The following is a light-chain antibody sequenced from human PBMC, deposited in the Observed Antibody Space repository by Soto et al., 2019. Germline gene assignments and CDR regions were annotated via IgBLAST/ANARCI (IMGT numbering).Light chain of an antibody. CDR3: QQYGNLPRT. CDR1: QSVNRNF. V-gene: IGKV3-20*01. J-gene: IGKJ1*01. CDR2: GAS. Sequence: EIVLTQSPGTLSLSPGDRATLSCRASQSVNRNFVAWYQQRPGQAPRLLIYGASSRASGVPDKFSGSGSGTDFTLTISRLEPVDFALYYCQQYGNLPRTFGQGTKVEIK.